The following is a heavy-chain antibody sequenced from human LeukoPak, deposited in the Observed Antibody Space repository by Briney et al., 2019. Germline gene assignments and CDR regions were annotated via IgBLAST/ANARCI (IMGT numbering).Heavy chain of an antibody. CDR1: GFMFSSYW. J-gene: IGHJ4*02. D-gene: IGHD2-21*01. Sequence: GGPLRLSCAASGFMFSSYWMHWVRQAPGKGLAWVSRVNPDGRSTSHADSVKGRFTMSRDNARDTLYLQMNSLRAEDTAVYYCARGPLSGGAIQFDYWGQGTLVTVSS. V-gene: IGHV3-74*01. CDR2: VNPDGRST. CDR3: ARGPLSGGAIQFDY.